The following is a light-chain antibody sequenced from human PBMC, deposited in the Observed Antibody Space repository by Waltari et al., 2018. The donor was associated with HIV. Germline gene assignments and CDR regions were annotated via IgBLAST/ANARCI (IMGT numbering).Light chain of an antibody. Sequence: QAGLAQPPSLSAALALTAKLTCSGNENYVGYLGAAWLQHHQGHPPKLRTYRNDGRPSGVSDRFSASRSGDTASLIISGLQPEDGADYYCLAWDTAFSGWVFGSGTHLIV. CDR3: LAWDTAFSGWV. V-gene: IGLV10-54*04. J-gene: IGLJ3*02. CDR2: RND. CDR1: ENYVGYLG.